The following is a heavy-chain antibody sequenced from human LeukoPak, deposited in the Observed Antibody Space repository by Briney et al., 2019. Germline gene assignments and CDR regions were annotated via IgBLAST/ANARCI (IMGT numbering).Heavy chain of an antibody. V-gene: IGHV5-51*01. CDR1: GYSFTSYW. CDR2: IYPGDSDT. J-gene: IGHJ4*02. CDR3: ARQVLRGVIPVYFDH. D-gene: IGHD3-10*01. Sequence: GESLKISCKGSGYSFTSYWIGWVRQMPGKGLEWMGIIYPGDSDTRYSPSFQGQVTISADKSISTAYLQWSSLKASDTAMYYCARQVLRGVIPVYFDHWGQGTLVTVSS.